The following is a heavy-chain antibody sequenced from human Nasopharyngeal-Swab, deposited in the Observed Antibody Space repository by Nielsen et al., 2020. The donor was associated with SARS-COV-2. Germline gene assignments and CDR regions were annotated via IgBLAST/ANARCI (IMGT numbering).Heavy chain of an antibody. D-gene: IGHD1-26*01. CDR2: IYFSGST. CDR1: GGSINNYY. Sequence: SETLSLTCTVSGGSINNYYWSWIRQPAGKGLEWIGRIYFSGSTNYNPSPKSRVTMSVDMSKNQFSLKLSSVTAADTAVYYCAREEQSFDYWGQGTLVAVSS. CDR3: AREEQSFDY. V-gene: IGHV4-4*07. J-gene: IGHJ4*02.